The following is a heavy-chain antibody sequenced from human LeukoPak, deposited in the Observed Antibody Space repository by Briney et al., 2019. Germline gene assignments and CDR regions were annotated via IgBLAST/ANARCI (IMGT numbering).Heavy chain of an antibody. J-gene: IGHJ3*01. CDR3: ARYGNLKVLDV. CDR1: GFTFSSHG. CDR2: IWYDGSEK. Sequence: GGSLRLSCAASGFTFSSHGMHWVRQAPGKGLEWVADIWYDGSEKYYADSVKGRFTISRDNSKNMLYLQIYSLRTEDTALYYCARYGNLKVLDVWGQGTMVTVPS. V-gene: IGHV3-33*01. D-gene: IGHD1-14*01.